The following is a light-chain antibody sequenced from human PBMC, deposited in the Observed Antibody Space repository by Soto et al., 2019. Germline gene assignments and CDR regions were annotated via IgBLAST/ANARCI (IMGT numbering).Light chain of an antibody. CDR2: DVS. CDR3: CSYTGNYTLV. CDR1: SSDIGGYNY. Sequence: QSALTQSRSVSGSPGQSVTISCTGTSSDIGGYNYVSWYQQHPGKAPKLMIYDVSKRPSGVPDRFSGSKSGNTASLTISGLQAEDEADFYCCSYTGNYTLVFGGGTQLTVL. V-gene: IGLV2-11*01. J-gene: IGLJ2*01.